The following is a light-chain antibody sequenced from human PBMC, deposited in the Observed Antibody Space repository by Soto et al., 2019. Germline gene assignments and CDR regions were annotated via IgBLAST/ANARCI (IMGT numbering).Light chain of an antibody. CDR1: SSNIGAGFD. CDR2: ANT. CDR3: QSYDRSLRWV. Sequence: QSVLTQPPSVSGAPGQRVTISCIGSSSNIGAGFDVQWYQQLPGTAPKLLIYANTNRPSGVPDRFSGSKSGTSASLAITGLQAEDEADYYCQSYDRSLRWVFAGGTKLTVL. V-gene: IGLV1-40*01. J-gene: IGLJ2*01.